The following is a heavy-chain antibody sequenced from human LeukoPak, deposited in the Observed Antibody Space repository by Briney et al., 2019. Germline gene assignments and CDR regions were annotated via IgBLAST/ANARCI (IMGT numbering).Heavy chain of an antibody. J-gene: IGHJ4*02. CDR3: ARGSGWYDY. D-gene: IGHD6-19*01. Sequence: GGSLRLSCAASGFTFGNFWMSWVSQAPGKGLEWVANIKQDGSETYLVDSVKGRFTVSRDNAKNSLYLQMNSLRAEDTAVYYCARGSGWYDYWGQGTLVTVSS. V-gene: IGHV3-7*01. CDR1: GFTFGNFW. CDR2: IKQDGSET.